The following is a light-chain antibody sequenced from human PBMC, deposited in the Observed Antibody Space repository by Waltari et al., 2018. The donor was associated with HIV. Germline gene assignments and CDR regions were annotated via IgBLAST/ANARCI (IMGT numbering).Light chain of an antibody. CDR3: AAWDASLHVV. V-gene: IGLV1-44*01. CDR1: TSNIGTNT. Sequence: QSVLTQPPSASGTLGQGVTISCFGSTSNIGTNTVTWYQHLPGAAPKLIIFRNHQRPSGVPDRFSGSQSGTSAFLTITGLLSGDEATDYCAAWDASLHVVFGGGTQLTVL. J-gene: IGLJ2*01. CDR2: RNH.